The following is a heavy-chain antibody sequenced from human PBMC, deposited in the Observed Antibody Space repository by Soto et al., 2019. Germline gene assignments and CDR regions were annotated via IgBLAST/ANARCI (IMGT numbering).Heavy chain of an antibody. CDR1: GGSISSSSYY. D-gene: IGHD3-3*01. Sequence: SETLSLTCTVSGGSISSSSYYWGWIRQPPGKGLEWIGSIYYSGSTYYNPSLKSRVTISVDTSKNQFSLKLSSVTAADTAVYYCAKFLEWLFESGGNWFDPWGQGTLVTVSS. V-gene: IGHV4-39*01. J-gene: IGHJ5*02. CDR3: AKFLEWLFESGGNWFDP. CDR2: IYYSGST.